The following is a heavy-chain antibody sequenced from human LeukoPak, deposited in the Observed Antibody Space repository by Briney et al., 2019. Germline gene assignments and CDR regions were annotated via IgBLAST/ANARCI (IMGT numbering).Heavy chain of an antibody. V-gene: IGHV3-66*01. CDR2: IYSGDST. CDR1: GFTFSTYA. J-gene: IGHJ4*02. Sequence: GGSLRLSCAVSGFTFSTYAMSWVRQAPGKGLEWVSVIYSGDSTYSADSVKGRFTISRDNSKNTLYLQMNSLRAEDTAVYYCARDTAMGGFDYWGQGTLVTVSS. CDR3: ARDTAMGGFDY. D-gene: IGHD5-18*01.